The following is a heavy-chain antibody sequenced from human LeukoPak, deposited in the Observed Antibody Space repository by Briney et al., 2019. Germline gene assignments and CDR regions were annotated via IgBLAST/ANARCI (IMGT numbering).Heavy chain of an antibody. D-gene: IGHD6-19*01. Sequence: PGGSLRLSCAASGFTYSSYSMNWVRQAPGKGLEWVSSISSSSSYIYYADSVKDRFTISRDNAKNSLYLQMNSLRAEDTAVYYCARGPIAVAGTIYWGQGTLVTVSS. J-gene: IGHJ4*02. CDR1: GFTYSSYS. CDR2: ISSSSSYI. V-gene: IGHV3-21*01. CDR3: ARGPIAVAGTIY.